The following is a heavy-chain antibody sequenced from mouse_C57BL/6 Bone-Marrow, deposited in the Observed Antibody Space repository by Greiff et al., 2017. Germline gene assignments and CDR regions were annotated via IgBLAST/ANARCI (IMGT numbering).Heavy chain of an antibody. Sequence: EVKLMESGGGLVQPGGSLSLSCAASGFTFTDYYMSWVRQPPGKALEWLGFIRNKANGYTTEYSASVKGRFTISRDNSQSILYLQMNALRAEDSATYYCARSDYYGSSYRYCDVWGTGTTVTVSS. CDR1: GFTFTDYY. J-gene: IGHJ1*03. V-gene: IGHV7-3*01. D-gene: IGHD1-1*01. CDR2: IRNKANGYTT. CDR3: ARSDYYGSSYRYCDV.